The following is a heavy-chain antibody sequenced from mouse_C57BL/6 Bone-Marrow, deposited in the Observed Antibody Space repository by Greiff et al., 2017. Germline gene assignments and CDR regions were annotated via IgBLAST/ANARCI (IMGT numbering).Heavy chain of an antibody. D-gene: IGHD1-1*01. J-gene: IGHJ2*01. CDR1: GYTFTSYG. CDR2: IYPRSGNT. CDR3: ARWNYYGSSYGY. V-gene: IGHV1-81*01. Sequence: QVQLQQSGAELARPGASVKLSCKASGYTFTSYGISWVKQRPGQGLEWIGEIYPRSGNTYYNEKFKGKATLTADKSSSTAYMELRSLTSEDSAVYFCARWNYYGSSYGYWGQGTTLTVSS.